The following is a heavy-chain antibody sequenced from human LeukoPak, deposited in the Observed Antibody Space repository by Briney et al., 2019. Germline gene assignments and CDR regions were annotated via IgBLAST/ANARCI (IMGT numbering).Heavy chain of an antibody. D-gene: IGHD3-22*01. V-gene: IGHV1-69*05. CDR1: GGTFTSYA. J-gene: IGHJ3*02. CDR2: IIPICGTA. CDR3: ASDFGVDDSSGYRAFDI. Sequence: ASVKVSCKASGGTFTSYATSWVRQAPGQGLEWMGRIIPICGTANYAQKFQGRVTITRDESTSTAYMELSSLRSDDTAVYCCASDFGVDDSSGYRAFDIWGQGTMVPVSS.